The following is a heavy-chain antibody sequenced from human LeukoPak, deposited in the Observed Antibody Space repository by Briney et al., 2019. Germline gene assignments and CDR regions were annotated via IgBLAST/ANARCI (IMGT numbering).Heavy chain of an antibody. CDR2: INSDGSST. CDR1: GFTFSSYW. Sequence: GGSLRLSCAASGFTFSSYWMHWVRQGPGKGLVGVSRINSDGSSTTYADSVKGRFTISRDNAKNTLYLQMNSLRAEDMAVYYCARGSYGYDYWGQGTLVTVSS. J-gene: IGHJ4*02. V-gene: IGHV3-74*01. CDR3: ARGSYGYDY. D-gene: IGHD5-18*01.